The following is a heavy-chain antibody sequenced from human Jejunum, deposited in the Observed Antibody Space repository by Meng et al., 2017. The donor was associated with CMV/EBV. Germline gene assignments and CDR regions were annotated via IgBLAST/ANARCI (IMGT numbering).Heavy chain of an antibody. CDR1: GYTLASFA. CDR3: ARDSQLDGYSFLDY. V-gene: IGHV7-4-1*02. D-gene: IGHD5-24*01. J-gene: IGHJ4*02. CDR2: IDPNTGNQ. Sequence: VESGSRLERPGASVKFSCRASGYTLASFAINWVRQAPGQGPDWMGWIDPNTGNQTYDQGFTGRFVFSLDTSVSTAYLQINSLRADDTAVYYCARDSQLDGYSFLDYWGQGTLVTVSS.